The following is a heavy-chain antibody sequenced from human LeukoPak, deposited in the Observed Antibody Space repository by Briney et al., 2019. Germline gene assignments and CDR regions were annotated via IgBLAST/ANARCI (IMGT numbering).Heavy chain of an antibody. CDR1: GFTFDDYA. CDR3: AREKYDLGFDP. CDR2: ISWNSGSI. Sequence: SLRLSCAASGFTFDDYAMHWVRPAPGKGLEWVSGISWNSGSIGYADSVKGRFTISRDNAKNSLYLQMKSLRAEDTALYYCAREKYDLGFDPWGQGTLVTVSS. D-gene: IGHD3-3*01. V-gene: IGHV3-9*01. J-gene: IGHJ5*02.